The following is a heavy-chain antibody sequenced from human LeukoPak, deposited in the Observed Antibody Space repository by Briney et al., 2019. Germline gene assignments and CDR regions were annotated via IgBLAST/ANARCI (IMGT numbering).Heavy chain of an antibody. CDR1: AYTFTGTY. J-gene: IGHJ3*02. CDR3: ARRSRNGLDAFDI. CDR2: SDPNNGDT. V-gene: IGHV1-2*02. D-gene: IGHD1-14*01. Sequence: ASVKASCKASAYTFTGTYLQWVCQAPGQGVERRGWSDPNNGDTKYAQKFQGRATMTRDRSISTAYMELSRLTPDDTAVYYCARRSRNGLDAFDIWGQGTMVTVSS.